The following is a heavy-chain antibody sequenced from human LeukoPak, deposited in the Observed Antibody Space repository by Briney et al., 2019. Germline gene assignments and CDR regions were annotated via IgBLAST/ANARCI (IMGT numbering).Heavy chain of an antibody. CDR2: VNTHTGAT. V-gene: IGHV1-2*02. D-gene: IGHD3-10*01. J-gene: IGHJ4*02. Sequence: GASVKVSCKASGYTFTGYYMHWARQAPGQGLEWMGWVNTHTGATNYAQKFQGAVTMTRDTSISTAYMELSRPRSDDTAMYYCARSGRGHVHGFFDYWGQGTLVTVSS. CDR3: ARSGRGHVHGFFDY. CDR1: GYTFTGYY.